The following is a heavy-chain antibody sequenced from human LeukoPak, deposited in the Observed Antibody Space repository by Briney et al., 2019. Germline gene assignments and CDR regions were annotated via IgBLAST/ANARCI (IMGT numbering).Heavy chain of an antibody. J-gene: IGHJ4*02. CDR1: GFTFDDYA. V-gene: IGHV3-66*01. CDR2: IYSGGST. CDR3: ARDQDDGTLDY. D-gene: IGHD1-1*01. Sequence: GGSLRLSCAASGFTFDDYAMPWVRQAPGKGLEWVSVIYSGGSTYYADSVKGRFTISRDNSKNTLYLQMNSLRAEDTAVYYCARDQDDGTLDYWGQGTLVTVSS.